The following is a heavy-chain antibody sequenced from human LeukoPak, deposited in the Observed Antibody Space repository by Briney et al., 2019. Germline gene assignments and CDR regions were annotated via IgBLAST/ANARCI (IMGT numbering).Heavy chain of an antibody. J-gene: IGHJ4*02. CDR3: ATNDYVVYFDY. D-gene: IGHD4-17*01. CDR2: IRRGGSDK. CDR1: GFTFSSYA. Sequence: GGSLRLSCAASGFTFSSYAMSWVRQAPGKGLEWVANIRRGGSDKYYVDSVKGRFTISRDNAKNSLYLQMNSLRAEDTAVYYCATNDYVVYFDYWGQGTLVTVSS. V-gene: IGHV3-7*01.